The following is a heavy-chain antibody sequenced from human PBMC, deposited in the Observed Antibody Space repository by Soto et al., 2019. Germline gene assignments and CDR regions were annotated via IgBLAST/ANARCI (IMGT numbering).Heavy chain of an antibody. V-gene: IGHV1-8*01. D-gene: IGHD3-10*01. Sequence: QVQLVQSGAEVKKPGASVKVSCKASGYTFTSYDINWVRQATGQGLEWMGWMNPNSGNTGYAHKFQGRVTMTRNTSISTAYMELSSLRSEDTAVYYCARAKAYYYGNGAMDVWGQGTTVTVSS. CDR1: GYTFTSYD. CDR3: ARAKAYYYGNGAMDV. J-gene: IGHJ6*02. CDR2: MNPNSGNT.